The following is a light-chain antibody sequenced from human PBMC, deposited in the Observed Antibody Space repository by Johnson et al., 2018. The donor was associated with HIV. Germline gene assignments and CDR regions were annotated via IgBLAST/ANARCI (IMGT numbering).Light chain of an antibody. V-gene: IGLV1-51*01. CDR2: DNN. Sequence: QSVLTQPPSVSAAPGQKVTISCSGSSSNIGNNYVSWYQQLPGTAPKLLIYDNNKRPSGIPDRFSVSKTGTSATLGINGLQTGDEADYYCGTWDSSLSAYVFGTGTKVTFL. CDR1: SSNIGNNY. CDR3: GTWDSSLSAYV. J-gene: IGLJ1*01.